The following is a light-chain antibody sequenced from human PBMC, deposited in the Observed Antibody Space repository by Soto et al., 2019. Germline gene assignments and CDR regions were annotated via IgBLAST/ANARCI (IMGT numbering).Light chain of an antibody. V-gene: IGLV2-14*01. CDR1: SSDVGAYNH. CDR3: CSYTTRSTLV. J-gene: IGLJ1*01. Sequence: QSALTQPASVSGSPGQSSTISFTGTSSDVGAYNHVSWYQQRPGKAPQLIIYEVSNRPSGLSNRFSASKSGNTASLTISGLQAEDGAHYYCCSYTTRSTLVFGTGTKVTVL. CDR2: EVS.